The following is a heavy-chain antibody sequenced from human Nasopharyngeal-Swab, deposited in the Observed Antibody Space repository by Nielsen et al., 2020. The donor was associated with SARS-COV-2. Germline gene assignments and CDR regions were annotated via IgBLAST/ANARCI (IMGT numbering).Heavy chain of an antibody. Sequence: GESLKISCAASGITFSNYAMSWVRQAPGKGLEWVSAISGSGGSTYYADSVKGRFTISRDNSKNTLYLQMNSLRAEDTAVYYCAKDRGIVVVIGFDYWGQGTLVTVSS. CDR1: GITFSNYA. J-gene: IGHJ4*02. V-gene: IGHV3-23*01. D-gene: IGHD3-22*01. CDR3: AKDRGIVVVIGFDY. CDR2: ISGSGGST.